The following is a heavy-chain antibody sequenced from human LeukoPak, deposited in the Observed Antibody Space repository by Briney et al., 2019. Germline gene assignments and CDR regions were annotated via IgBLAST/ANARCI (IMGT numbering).Heavy chain of an antibody. Sequence: AQSLSLTCTVSGVSISSGGYYWRWIRQHPGKGLEWIGYIYYSGSTYYNPSLKSRITISVDTSKTQFSLKLSSVTAAATAVYYCARSQYCSGGSCPIFDYWGQGTLVTVSS. D-gene: IGHD2-15*01. CDR3: ARSQYCSGGSCPIFDY. CDR1: GVSISSGGYY. CDR2: IYYSGST. V-gene: IGHV4-31*03. J-gene: IGHJ4*02.